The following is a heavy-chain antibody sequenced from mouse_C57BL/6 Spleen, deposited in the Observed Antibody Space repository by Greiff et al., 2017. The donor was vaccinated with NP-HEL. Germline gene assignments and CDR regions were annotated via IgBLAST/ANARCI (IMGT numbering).Heavy chain of an antibody. CDR2: IYPGDGDT. D-gene: IGHD4-1*01. Sequence: QVHVKQSGPELVKPGASVKISCKASGYAFSSSWMNWVKQRPGKGLEWIGRIYPGDGDTNYNGKFKGKATLTADKSSSTAYMQLSSLTSEDSAVYFCARDGTSYWYFDVWGTGTTVTVSS. CDR3: ARDGTSYWYFDV. CDR1: GYAFSSSW. V-gene: IGHV1-82*01. J-gene: IGHJ1*03.